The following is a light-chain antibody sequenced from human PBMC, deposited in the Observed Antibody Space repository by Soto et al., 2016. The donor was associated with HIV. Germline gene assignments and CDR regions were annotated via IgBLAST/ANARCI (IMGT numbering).Light chain of an antibody. Sequence: DIQMTQSPSTLSASVGDRVTITCRASQSISSWLAWYQQKPGKAPKLLIYKASSLESGVPSRFSGSGSGTEFTLTISSLQHDDLATYYCQQSSRTPRTFGQGAKVE. V-gene: IGKV1-5*03. J-gene: IGKJ1*01. CDR3: QQSSRTPRT. CDR1: QSISSW. CDR2: KAS.